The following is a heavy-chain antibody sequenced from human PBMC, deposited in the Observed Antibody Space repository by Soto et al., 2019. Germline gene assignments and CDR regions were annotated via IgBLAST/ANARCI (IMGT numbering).Heavy chain of an antibody. CDR3: ARDEPFGGSCPGY. D-gene: IGHD2-15*01. CDR2: ISGSSSYT. J-gene: IGHJ4*02. CDR1: GFTFSDYY. Sequence: VQLVESGGGLVKPGGSLRLSCAASGFTFSDYYMSWIRQAPGKGLEWVSYISGSSSYTNYADSVKGRFTISRDNAKNSLYLQMNSLRAEDTAVYFCARDEPFGGSCPGYWGQGTLVTVSS. V-gene: IGHV3-11*06.